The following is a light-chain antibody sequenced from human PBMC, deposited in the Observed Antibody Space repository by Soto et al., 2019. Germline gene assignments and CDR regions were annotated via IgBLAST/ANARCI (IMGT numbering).Light chain of an antibody. CDR1: SSDVGGYNY. CDR3: SSYRSGSTLVV. J-gene: IGLJ2*01. CDR2: EVS. V-gene: IGLV2-14*01. Sequence: QSALTQPASVSGSPGQSITISCTGTSSDVGGYNYVSWYQHHPGKAPKHMIYEVSNRPSGVSNRFSGSKSGSSASLTITGLQAEDEADYYCSCSSYRSGSTLVVLGGGTKLTVL.